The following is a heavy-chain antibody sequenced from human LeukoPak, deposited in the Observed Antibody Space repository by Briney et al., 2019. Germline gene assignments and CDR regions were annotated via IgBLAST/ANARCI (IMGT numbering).Heavy chain of an antibody. Sequence: PGGSLRLSCAASGFTFSNYAMNWVRQAPGKGLEWVANIKQDGSEKYYVDSVKGRFTISRDNAKNSLYLQMNSLRADDTALYYCARGYCSSTSCFSAGLKDFWGQGTLVTVSS. CDR1: GFTFSNYA. D-gene: IGHD2-2*01. CDR2: IKQDGSEK. CDR3: ARGYCSSTSCFSAGLKDF. J-gene: IGHJ4*02. V-gene: IGHV3-7*01.